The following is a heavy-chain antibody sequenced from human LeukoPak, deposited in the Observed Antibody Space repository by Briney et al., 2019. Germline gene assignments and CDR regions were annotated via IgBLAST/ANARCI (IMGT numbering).Heavy chain of an antibody. CDR1: GFSFSTYA. CDR2: LRGNGDT. Sequence: PGGSLRLSCAASGFSFSTYAMSWVREAPARGLEWVSSLRGNGDTFYADSVKGRFTVSSDDSRNTVYLQLNNLRVEDTAIYYCAKANWISSADAVFWGQGTVVTVSS. J-gene: IGHJ4*02. CDR3: AKANWISSADAVF. D-gene: IGHD2-2*03. V-gene: IGHV3-23*01.